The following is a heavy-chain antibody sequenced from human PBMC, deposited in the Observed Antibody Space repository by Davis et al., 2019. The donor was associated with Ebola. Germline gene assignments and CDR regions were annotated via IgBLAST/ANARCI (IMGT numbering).Heavy chain of an antibody. D-gene: IGHD6-13*01. J-gene: IGHJ6*02. Sequence: SGTPSLTLPGPGGPTSSYDWSWIPQPPGKGLEWIGYIYYSGSTNYNPSLKSRVTISVDTSKNQFSLKLSSVTAADTAVYYCARGSGWYPYYYYGMDVWGQGTTVTVSS. CDR3: ARGSGWYPYYYYGMDV. CDR2: IYYSGST. V-gene: IGHV4-59*01. CDR1: GGPTSSYD.